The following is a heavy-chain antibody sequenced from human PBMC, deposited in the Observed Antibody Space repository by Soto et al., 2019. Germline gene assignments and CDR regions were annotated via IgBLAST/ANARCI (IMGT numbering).Heavy chain of an antibody. CDR1: SGSISSSNW. V-gene: IGHV4-4*02. CDR2: IYHSGST. J-gene: IGHJ6*03. D-gene: IGHD3-3*01. Sequence: SETLSLTCAVSSGSISSSNWWSWVRQPPGKGLEWIGEIYHSGSTNYNPSLKSRVTISVDKSKNQFSLKLSSVTAADTAVYYCARAVADFWSGYYNDVTDYYYYYYMDVWGKGTTVTVSS. CDR3: ARAVADFWSGYYNDVTDYYYYYYMDV.